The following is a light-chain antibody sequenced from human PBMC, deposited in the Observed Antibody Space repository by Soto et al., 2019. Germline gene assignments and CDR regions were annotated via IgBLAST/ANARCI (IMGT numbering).Light chain of an antibody. CDR3: QVYDYISAGYT. CDR1: QDIRQY. CDR2: DAS. J-gene: IGKJ3*01. V-gene: IGKV1-33*01. Sequence: DIQMTQSPSSLSASVGDRVTITCQASQDIRQYLNWYQQKPGKAPKLLIYDASRLETGVPSRFGGSGSGTDFTFTVSSLPPEEIGTYYCQVYDYISAGYTFGPGTKVDLK.